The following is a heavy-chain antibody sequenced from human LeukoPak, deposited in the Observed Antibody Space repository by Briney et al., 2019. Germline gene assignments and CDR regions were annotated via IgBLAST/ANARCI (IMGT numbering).Heavy chain of an antibody. CDR1: GYTFTSYA. Sequence: EASVKVSCKASGYTFTSYAMNWVRQAPGQGLEWMGWINTNTGNPTYAQGFTGRFVFSLDTSVSTAYLQISSLKAEDTAVYYCARELGVAAARGGWDYYYMDVWGKGTTVTVSS. J-gene: IGHJ6*03. CDR2: INTNTGNP. D-gene: IGHD6-13*01. V-gene: IGHV7-4-1*02. CDR3: ARELGVAAARGGWDYYYMDV.